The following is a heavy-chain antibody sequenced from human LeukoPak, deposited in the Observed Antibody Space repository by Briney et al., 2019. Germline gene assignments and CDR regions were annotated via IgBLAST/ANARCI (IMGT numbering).Heavy chain of an antibody. CDR1: GFTFSSYT. Sequence: GGSLRLSCAASGFTFSSYTMSWVRQAPGKGLEWVSVISASGAGTYYADSVKGRFTISRENSKNTLYLQMNSLRSEDTAVFYCALPGITIVRGPRRFFDTWGQGTLVTVSS. V-gene: IGHV3-23*01. J-gene: IGHJ5*01. D-gene: IGHD3-10*01. CDR3: ALPGITIVRGPRRFFDT. CDR2: ISASGAGT.